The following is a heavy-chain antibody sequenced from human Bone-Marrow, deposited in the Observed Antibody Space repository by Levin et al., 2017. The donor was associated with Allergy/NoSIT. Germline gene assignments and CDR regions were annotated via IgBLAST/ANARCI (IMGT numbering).Heavy chain of an antibody. CDR3: TPDVDQYDDGDFGY. V-gene: IGHV3-15*01. CDR2: IKSKNFGGAT. D-gene: IGHD3-3*01. CDR1: GFSFSNVW. J-gene: IGHJ4*02. Sequence: PGGSLRLSCAASGFSFSNVWMSWVRQAPGRGLEWVGRIKSKNFGGATDYAAPLKGRFTVSRDDSKNTLYLQMNSLEAEDTAVYYCTPDVDQYDDGDFGYWGQGTLVTVSS.